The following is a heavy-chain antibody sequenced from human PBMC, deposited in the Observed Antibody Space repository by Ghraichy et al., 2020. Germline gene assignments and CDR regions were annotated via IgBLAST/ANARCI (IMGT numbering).Heavy chain of an antibody. D-gene: IGHD3-22*01. J-gene: IGHJ5*02. V-gene: IGHV4-59*01. CDR2: IYYSGST. CDR3: ARMEDGYYIARFDP. CDR1: GGSISSYY. Sequence: SETLSLTCTVSGGSISSYYWSWIRQPPGKGLEWIGYIYYSGSTNYNPSLKSRVTISVDTSKNQFSLKLSSVTAADTAVYYCARMEDGYYIARFDPWGQGTLVTVSS.